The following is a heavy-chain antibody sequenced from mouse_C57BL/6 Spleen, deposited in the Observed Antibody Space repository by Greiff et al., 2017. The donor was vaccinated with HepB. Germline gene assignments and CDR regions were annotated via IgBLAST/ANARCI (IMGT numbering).Heavy chain of an antibody. CDR2: IDPETGGT. J-gene: IGHJ3*01. V-gene: IGHV1-15*01. CDR1: GYTFTDYE. CDR3: TRDGSSHLAWFAY. Sequence: QVQLQQSGAELVRPGASVTLSCKASGYTFTDYEMHWVKQTPVHGLEWIGAIDPETGGTAYNQKFKGKAILTADKSSSTAYMELRSLTSEDSAVYYCTRDGSSHLAWFAYWGQGTLVTVSA. D-gene: IGHD1-1*01.